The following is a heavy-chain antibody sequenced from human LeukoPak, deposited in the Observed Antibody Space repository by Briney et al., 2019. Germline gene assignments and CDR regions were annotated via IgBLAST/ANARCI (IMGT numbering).Heavy chain of an antibody. Sequence: HPGGSLRLSCTASGFTFGDYAMSWFRQAPGKGLEWVGFIRSKAYGGTTEYAASVKGRFTISRDDSKSIAYLQMNSLKTEDTAVYYCTRDAPYGGSYCSYWGQGTLVTVSS. D-gene: IGHD1-26*01. V-gene: IGHV3-49*03. CDR2: IRSKAYGGTT. J-gene: IGHJ4*02. CDR3: TRDAPYGGSYCSY. CDR1: GFTFGDYA.